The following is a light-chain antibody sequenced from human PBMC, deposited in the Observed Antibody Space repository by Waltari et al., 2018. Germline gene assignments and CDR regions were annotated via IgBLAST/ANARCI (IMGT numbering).Light chain of an antibody. CDR1: SSHDGDYNY. J-gene: IGLJ2*01. CDR3: SSYTSSSTVV. Sequence: QSALTQPASVSGSPGQSLTISCTGTSSHDGDYNYVSWYQQHPGKAPKLMIYDVSKRPSGVSNRFSGSKSGNTASLTISGLQAEDEADYYCSSYTSSSTVVFGGGTKLTVL. V-gene: IGLV2-14*03. CDR2: DVS.